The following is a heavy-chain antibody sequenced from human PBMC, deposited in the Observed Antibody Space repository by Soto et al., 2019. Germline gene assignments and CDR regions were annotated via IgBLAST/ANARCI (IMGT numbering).Heavy chain of an antibody. CDR3: ARGQAMVTYYGMDV. Sequence: QVQLQESGPGLVKPSETLSLTCTVSGGSISSYYWSWIRQPAGKGLEWNGRIYTSGSTNYNPSLKSRVTMSVDTSKNQFSLKLSSVTAADTAVYYCARGQAMVTYYGMDVWGQGTTVTVSS. D-gene: IGHD5-18*01. CDR1: GGSISSYY. V-gene: IGHV4-4*07. J-gene: IGHJ6*02. CDR2: IYTSGST.